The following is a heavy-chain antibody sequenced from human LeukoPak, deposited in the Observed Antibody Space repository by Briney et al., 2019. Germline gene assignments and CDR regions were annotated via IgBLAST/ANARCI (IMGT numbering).Heavy chain of an antibody. CDR2: IYYSGST. CDR3: KVVPAAIDYYYYYMDV. V-gene: IGHV4-39*03. Sequence: SETLSLTCTVSGGSISSSSYYWGWIRQPPGKGLEWIGSIYYSGSTYYNPSLKSRVTISVDTSKNQFSLKLSSVTAADTAVYYCKVVPAAIDYYYYYMDVWGKGTTVTVSS. CDR1: GGSISSSSYY. D-gene: IGHD2-2*02. J-gene: IGHJ6*03.